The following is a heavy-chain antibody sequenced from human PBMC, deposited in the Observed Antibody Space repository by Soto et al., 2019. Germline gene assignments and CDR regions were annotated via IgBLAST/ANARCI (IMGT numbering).Heavy chain of an antibody. J-gene: IGHJ5*02. D-gene: IGHD6-13*01. Sequence: GGSLRLSCAASGFTFSSYGMHWVRQAPGKGLEWVAGICGNGGNKHHADSVKGRFTISRDNSQNTVFLQMISLRVDDTAQYYCARSEGAAGIAWFDPWGQGTPVTVSS. V-gene: IGHV3-33*01. CDR3: ARSEGAAGIAWFDP. CDR2: ICGNGGNK. CDR1: GFTFSSYG.